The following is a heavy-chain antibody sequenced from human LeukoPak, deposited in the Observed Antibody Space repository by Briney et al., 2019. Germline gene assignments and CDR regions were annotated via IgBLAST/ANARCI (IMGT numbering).Heavy chain of an antibody. V-gene: IGHV3-30*02. CDR3: AKDRAAVGYIDY. CDR1: GFTFSNYG. CDR2: IRFDESDK. Sequence: PGGSLRLSCAASGFTFSNYGMHWVRQAPGKGLDWVTFIRFDESDKYYADFVKGRFTISRDNSKNTLYLQMNSLRAEDTAVYYCAKDRAAVGYIDYWGQGTLVTVSS. D-gene: IGHD2-15*01. J-gene: IGHJ4*02.